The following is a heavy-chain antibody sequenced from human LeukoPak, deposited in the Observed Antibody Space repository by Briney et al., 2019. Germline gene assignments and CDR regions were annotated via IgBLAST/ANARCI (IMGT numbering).Heavy chain of an antibody. D-gene: IGHD1-26*01. CDR1: GFTFSAFA. J-gene: IGHJ4*02. CDR3: AKGKYSGSYDPTYSFDY. V-gene: IGHV3-23*01. Sequence: GGSLRLSCAASGFTFSAFAMTWVRQAPGKGLEWVSTITDDGYNTYSADSVKGRITFSRDNSKNTLYLQMNSLRAEDTAVYYCAKGKYSGSYDPTYSFDYWGQGTLVTVS. CDR2: ITDDGYNT.